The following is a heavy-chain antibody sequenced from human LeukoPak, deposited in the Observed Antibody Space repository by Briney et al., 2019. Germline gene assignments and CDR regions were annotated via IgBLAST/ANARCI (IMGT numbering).Heavy chain of an antibody. CDR1: GFTFSSYG. CDR2: LWYDGSNK. V-gene: IGHV3-33*08. D-gene: IGHD3-10*01. Sequence: QPGGSLRLSCAASGFTFSSYGMHWVRQAPGKGLEWVAVLWYDGSNKYYADSVKGRFTISRDNSKNTLYLRMNSLRAEDTAVYYCARGFTMVRGVITYYFDYWGQGTLVTVSS. J-gene: IGHJ4*02. CDR3: ARGFTMVRGVITYYFDY.